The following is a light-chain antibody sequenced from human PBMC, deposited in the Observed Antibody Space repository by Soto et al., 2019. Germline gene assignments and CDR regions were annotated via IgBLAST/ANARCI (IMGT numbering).Light chain of an antibody. Sequence: DIQMTQSPSTLSASVGYRVPITCRASQSITNRLAWYQQKPGKAPKVLIYDASNWESGVPSRFSGSGSGTEFILTISSLQPDDVTTYYCQHYGGMWAFGQGTKVDIK. V-gene: IGKV1-5*01. CDR3: QHYGGMWA. CDR2: DAS. CDR1: QSITNR. J-gene: IGKJ1*01.